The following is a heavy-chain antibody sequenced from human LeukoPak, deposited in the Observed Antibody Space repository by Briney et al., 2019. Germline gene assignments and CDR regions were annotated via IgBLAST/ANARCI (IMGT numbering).Heavy chain of an antibody. J-gene: IGHJ6*03. CDR2: IYPVDSDP. CDR1: GLSFTRYW. CDR3: VRLARDDPYFYYYLDV. V-gene: IGHV5-51*01. D-gene: IGHD3-3*02. Sequence: GESLKIPWKGFGLSFTRYWIGWVRPGPWKGVEWMGKIYPVDSDPQYNPSFQGQVTISDDKAHSPGYLEWRRLKASDTAMVFFVRLARDDPYFYYYLDVCGKGTKVTVS.